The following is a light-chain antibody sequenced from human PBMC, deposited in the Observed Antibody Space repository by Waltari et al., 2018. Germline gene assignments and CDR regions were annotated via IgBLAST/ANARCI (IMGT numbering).Light chain of an antibody. Sequence: QSALTQPASVSGPPGQSITISSPGTSSDMGGYEFVSWYQQHPGKVPKFMIYDVNKRPSGVSNRFSGSKSGNTASLTISGLQADDEANYYCSSYTSSDTLLFGGGTQLTVL. CDR2: DVN. V-gene: IGLV2-14*03. CDR3: SSYTSSDTLL. J-gene: IGLJ2*01. CDR1: SSDMGGYEF.